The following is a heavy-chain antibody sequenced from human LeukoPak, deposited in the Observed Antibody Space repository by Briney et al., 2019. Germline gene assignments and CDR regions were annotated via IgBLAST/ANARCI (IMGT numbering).Heavy chain of an antibody. CDR1: GFTFSSYA. CDR3: ARDRSLRPRDAFDI. V-gene: IGHV3-64*01. Sequence: GGSLRLSCAASGFTFSSYAMHWVRQAPGKGLEYVSAISSNGGSTYYANSVKGRFTISRDNSKNTLYLQMGSLRAEDMAVYYCARDRSLRPRDAFDIWGQGTMVTVSS. CDR2: ISSNGGST. J-gene: IGHJ3*02. D-gene: IGHD3-10*01.